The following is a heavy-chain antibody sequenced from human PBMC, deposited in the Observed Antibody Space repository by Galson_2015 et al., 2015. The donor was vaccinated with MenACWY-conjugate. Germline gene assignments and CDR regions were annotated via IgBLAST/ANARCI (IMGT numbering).Heavy chain of an antibody. D-gene: IGHD2-15*01. J-gene: IGHJ4*02. Sequence: QVQLQESGPGLLKPSQTLSLTCTVSGGSISSGSYYWNWIRQPAGKGLEWIGLICTSGTTNYTPSLRSRVTISLDTSKTQFSLILNSVTAADTAVYYCAREGSLWGQGTLVTVSS. CDR1: GGSISSGSYY. CDR3: AREGSL. CDR2: ICTSGTT. V-gene: IGHV4-61*02.